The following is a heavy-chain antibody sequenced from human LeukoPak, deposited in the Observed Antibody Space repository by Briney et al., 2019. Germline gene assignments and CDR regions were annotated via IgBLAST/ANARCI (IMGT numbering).Heavy chain of an antibody. CDR3: ARHGDIVATIPFDH. CDR2: IYYSGST. Sequence: SETLSLTCTVSGGSISIYYWSWIRQPPGKGLERIGYIYYSGSTNYNPSLKSRVTISVDTSKNQFSLKLSSVTAADTAVYYCARHGDIVATIPFDHWGQGTLVTVSS. V-gene: IGHV4-59*08. CDR1: GGSISIYY. D-gene: IGHD5-12*01. J-gene: IGHJ4*02.